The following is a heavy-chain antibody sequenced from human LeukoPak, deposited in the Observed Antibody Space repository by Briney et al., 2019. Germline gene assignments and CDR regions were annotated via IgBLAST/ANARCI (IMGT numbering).Heavy chain of an antibody. J-gene: IGHJ4*02. Sequence: PSETLSLTCTVSGGSISSSSYYWSWIRQPPGKGLEWIGYIYYSGSTNYNPSLKSRVTISVDTSKNQFSLKLSSVTAADTAVYYCARAEVVPAAGFDYWGQGTLVTVSS. D-gene: IGHD2-2*01. CDR3: ARAEVVPAAGFDY. CDR1: GGSISSSSYY. V-gene: IGHV4-61*01. CDR2: IYYSGST.